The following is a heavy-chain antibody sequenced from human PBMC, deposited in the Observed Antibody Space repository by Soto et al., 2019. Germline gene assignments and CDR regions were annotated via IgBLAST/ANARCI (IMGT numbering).Heavy chain of an antibody. D-gene: IGHD1-1*01. CDR3: AIQRGPFDY. CDR1: GYSFADYW. CDR2: IDPDDSYT. J-gene: IGHJ4*02. Sequence: PGESLKISCNGSGYSFADYWINWVRQMPGKGLEWMGRIDPDDSYTIYSPSFQGHVTISADRSIGTAYLQWSSLKASDTAIYYCAIQRGPFDYWGQGTLVTVSS. V-gene: IGHV5-10-1*01.